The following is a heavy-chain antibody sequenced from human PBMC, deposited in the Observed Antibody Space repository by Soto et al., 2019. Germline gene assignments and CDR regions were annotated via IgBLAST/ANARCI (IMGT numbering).Heavy chain of an antibody. J-gene: IGHJ4*02. CDR2: INPNSGGT. Sequence: ASVKVSCKASGYTFTGYYMHWVRQAPGQGLEWMGWINPNSGGTNYAQKFQGWVTMTRDTSISTAYMELSRLRSDDTAVYYCARAGAGRGSAAGYFDYWGQGTLVTVSS. CDR1: GYTFTGYY. D-gene: IGHD2-15*01. V-gene: IGHV1-2*04. CDR3: ARAGAGRGSAAGYFDY.